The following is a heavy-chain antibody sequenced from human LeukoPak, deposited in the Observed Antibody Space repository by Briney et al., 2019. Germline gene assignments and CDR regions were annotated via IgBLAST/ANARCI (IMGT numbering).Heavy chain of an antibody. CDR3: TIDYTGY. Sequence: GGPLRLSCAASGFTFSNGWVSWVRQAPGKGLEWVGRIRSKTDGGTTDYAGTMKGRFTISRDESKNTLYLQINSLKTEDTAVYYCTIDYTGYWGQGTLVTVSS. V-gene: IGHV3-15*01. D-gene: IGHD2-2*02. J-gene: IGHJ4*02. CDR2: IRSKTDGGTT. CDR1: GFTFSNGW.